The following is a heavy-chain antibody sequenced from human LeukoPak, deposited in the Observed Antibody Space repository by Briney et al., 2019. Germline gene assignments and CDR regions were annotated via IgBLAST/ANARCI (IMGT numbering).Heavy chain of an antibody. J-gene: IGHJ4*02. Sequence: SETLSLTCAVYGGSFSGYYWSWIRQPPGKGLEWIGEINHSGSTNYNPSLKSRVTISVDTSKNQFSLKLSSVTAADTAVYYCARAQWLHYFYYWGQGTLVTVSS. CDR1: GGSFSGYY. CDR3: ARAQWLHYFYY. V-gene: IGHV4-34*01. CDR2: INHSGST. D-gene: IGHD6-19*01.